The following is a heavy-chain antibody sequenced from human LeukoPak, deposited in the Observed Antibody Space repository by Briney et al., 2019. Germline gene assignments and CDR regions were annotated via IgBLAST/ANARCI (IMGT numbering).Heavy chain of an antibody. CDR2: IWYDGSNK. J-gene: IGHJ3*02. CDR1: GFTFSSIA. D-gene: IGHD3-10*01. CDR3: AREQYGSDGALDI. V-gene: IGHV3-33*08. Sequence: GGSLRLSCAASGFTFSSIAMSWVRQAPGKGLEWVTVIWYDGSNKYYADSVKGRFTVSRDNSKNTLDLQMSSLRAEDTAVYYCAREQYGSDGALDIWGQGTLVTVSS.